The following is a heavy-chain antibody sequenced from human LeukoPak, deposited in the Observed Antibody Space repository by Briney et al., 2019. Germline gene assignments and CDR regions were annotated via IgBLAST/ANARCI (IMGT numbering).Heavy chain of an antibody. Sequence: SQTLSLTCTVSGGSVSSGNYYWNWIRQHPGKSLEWIGYIYYSGSTSYNPSLRSRVTISVTSKNQFSLKMTSVTAADTAVYYCARSAIVATYAFDIWGQGTMVTVSS. CDR3: ARSAIVATYAFDI. V-gene: IGHV4-31*03. CDR2: IYYSGST. J-gene: IGHJ3*02. CDR1: GGSVSSGNYY. D-gene: IGHD5-12*01.